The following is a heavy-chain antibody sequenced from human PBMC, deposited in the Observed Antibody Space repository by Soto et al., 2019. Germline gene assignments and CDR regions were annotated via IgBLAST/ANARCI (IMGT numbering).Heavy chain of an antibody. Sequence: SETLSLTCTVSGGSISSGGYYWSWIRQHPGKGLEWIGYIYYSGSTYYNPSLKSRVTISVDTSKNQFSLKLSSVTAADTAVYYCARALILTGYYIHDAFDIWGQGTMVTVSS. CDR1: GGSISSGGYY. V-gene: IGHV4-31*03. J-gene: IGHJ3*02. CDR2: IYYSGST. CDR3: ARALILTGYYIHDAFDI. D-gene: IGHD3-9*01.